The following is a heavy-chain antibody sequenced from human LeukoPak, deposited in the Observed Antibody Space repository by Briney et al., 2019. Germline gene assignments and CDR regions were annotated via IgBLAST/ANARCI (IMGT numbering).Heavy chain of an antibody. Sequence: GGSLRLSCAASGFTFSSYVMSWVRQAPGEGLELVSTISGSGGSTYYTDSVKGRFTISRDNSKNTLYLQMNSLRAEDTAVYYCAKWGGSYYDYAFDIWGQGTVVTVSS. V-gene: IGHV3-23*01. J-gene: IGHJ3*02. D-gene: IGHD1-26*01. CDR2: ISGSGGST. CDR1: GFTFSSYV. CDR3: AKWGGSYYDYAFDI.